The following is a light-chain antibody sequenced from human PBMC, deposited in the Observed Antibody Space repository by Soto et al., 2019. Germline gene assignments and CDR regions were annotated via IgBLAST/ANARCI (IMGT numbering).Light chain of an antibody. V-gene: IGLV1-40*01. CDR2: GNS. Sequence: QSVLTQPPSVSGAPGQRVTISCTGSSSNIGAGYDVHWYQQLPGTAPKLLIYGNSNRPSGVPDRFSGSKSGTSASLAITGLTAEDEADYYCQSYDSSLSGSEVFGGGTKLTVL. CDR3: QSYDSSLSGSEV. CDR1: SSNIGAGYD. J-gene: IGLJ2*01.